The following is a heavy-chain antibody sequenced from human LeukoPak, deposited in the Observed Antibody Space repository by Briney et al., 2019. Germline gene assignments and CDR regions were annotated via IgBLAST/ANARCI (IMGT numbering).Heavy chain of an antibody. D-gene: IGHD6-6*01. CDR2: IKQDGSEK. Sequence: GGSLRLSCAASGFTLSSYWMSWVRQAPGKGLEWVANIKQDGSEKYYVDSVKGRFTISRDNSKNTLYLQMTSLRVEDTDVYYCAKLGSSSSSFDYWGQGTLVTVSS. V-gene: IGHV3-7*01. CDR3: AKLGSSSSSFDY. CDR1: GFTLSSYW. J-gene: IGHJ4*02.